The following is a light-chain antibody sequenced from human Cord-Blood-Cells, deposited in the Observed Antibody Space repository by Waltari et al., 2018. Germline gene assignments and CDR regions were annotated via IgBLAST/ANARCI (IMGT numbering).Light chain of an antibody. Sequence: DIVMTQSPDSLAVSLGERAIIHCKSSQSVLYSSNNKNYLAWYQQKPGQPPKLLIYWASTRESGVPDRFSGSGSGTDFTLTISSLQAEDVAVYYCQQYYSTPFTFGPGTKVDIK. CDR2: WAS. J-gene: IGKJ3*01. CDR1: QSVLYSSNNKNY. V-gene: IGKV4-1*01. CDR3: QQYYSTPFT.